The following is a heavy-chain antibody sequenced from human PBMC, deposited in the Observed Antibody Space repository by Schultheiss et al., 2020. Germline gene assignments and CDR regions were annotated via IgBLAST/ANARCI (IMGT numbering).Heavy chain of an antibody. V-gene: IGHV1-69*13. Sequence: LVKVSCKASGGTFSSYAISWVRQAPGQGLEWMGGIIPIFGTANYAQKFQGRVTITADESTSTAYMELSSLRSEDTAVYYCARDGWFPRSKDYYYYYGMDVWGQGTTVTVSS. CDR3: ARDGWFPRSKDYYYYYGMDV. CDR2: IIPIFGTA. J-gene: IGHJ6*02. CDR1: GGTFSSYA. D-gene: IGHD2-15*01.